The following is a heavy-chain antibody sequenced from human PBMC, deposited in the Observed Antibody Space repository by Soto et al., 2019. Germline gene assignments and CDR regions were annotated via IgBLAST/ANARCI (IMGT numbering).Heavy chain of an antibody. CDR1: GFSFGTHW. V-gene: IGHV5-10-1*01. CDR2: ISPSDSYT. CDR3: ANPMGGVFEY. J-gene: IGHJ4*01. Sequence: GESLKISCKASGFSFGTHWITWVRQMPGKGLEGRGRISPSDSYTSYSPSFEGHVTIAADRSFTTTYLQWNSLKASDSAVYYCANPMGGVFEYWGHETPATVSP. D-gene: IGHD3-16*01.